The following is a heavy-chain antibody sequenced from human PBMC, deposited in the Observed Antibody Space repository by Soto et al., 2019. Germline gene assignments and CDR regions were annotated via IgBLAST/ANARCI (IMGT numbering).Heavy chain of an antibody. V-gene: IGHV3-21*01. CDR3: ARIQLGGGVIVLGAFDI. Sequence: GGSLRLSCAASGFTFSSYSMNWVRQAPGKGLEWVSSISSSSSYIYYADSVKGRFTISRDNAKNSLYLQMNSLRAEDTAVYYCARIQLGGGVIVLGAFDIWGQGTMVTVSS. D-gene: IGHD3-16*02. CDR2: ISSSSSYI. CDR1: GFTFSSYS. J-gene: IGHJ3*02.